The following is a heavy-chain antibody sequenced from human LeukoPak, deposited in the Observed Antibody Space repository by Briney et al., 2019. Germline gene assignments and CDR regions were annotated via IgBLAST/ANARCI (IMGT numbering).Heavy chain of an antibody. V-gene: IGHV1-18*01. D-gene: IGHD3-10*01. CDR2: ISAYNGNT. J-gene: IGHJ3*02. CDR3: ARDLLVPHYYGSGNYCPAFDI. Sequence: GASVKVSCKASGYTFTSYGISWVRQAPGQGLEWMGWISAYNGNTNYAQKLQGRVTMTTDTSTSTAYMELRSLRSDDTAVYYCARDLLVPHYYGSGNYCPAFDIWGQGTLVTVSS. CDR1: GYTFTSYG.